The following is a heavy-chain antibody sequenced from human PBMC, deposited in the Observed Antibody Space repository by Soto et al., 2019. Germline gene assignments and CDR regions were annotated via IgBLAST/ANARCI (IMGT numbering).Heavy chain of an antibody. V-gene: IGHV3-48*02. D-gene: IGHD5-12*01. CDR2: ISSSSSTI. CDR3: ARGGTIAVTTIGDY. Sequence: PGGSLTLSCAASGFTFRSYNMNWVRQAPGKGLDWVSYISSSSSTIYYADSVKGRFTISRDNAKNSLYLQMNSLRDDDTAMYYCARGGTIAVTTIGDYWGQGTLVTVSS. J-gene: IGHJ4*01. CDR1: GFTFRSYN.